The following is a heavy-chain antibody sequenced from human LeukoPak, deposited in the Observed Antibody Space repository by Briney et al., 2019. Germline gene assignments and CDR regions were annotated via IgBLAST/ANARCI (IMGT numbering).Heavy chain of an antibody. J-gene: IGHJ4*02. CDR2: INPSSGGA. V-gene: IGHV1-2*02. Sequence: ASVTVSFKASGYTFIDHYIHWVRQAPGQGLEWMGWINPSSGGANYAQKSQGRVTMTRGTSTSTAFMELSSLRSDDTAVYYCARAFNGYYFDFWGQGTQVTVSS. CDR1: GYTFIDHY. CDR3: ARAFNGYYFDF.